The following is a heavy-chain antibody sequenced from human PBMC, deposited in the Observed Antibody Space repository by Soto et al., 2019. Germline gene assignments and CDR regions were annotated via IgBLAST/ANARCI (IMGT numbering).Heavy chain of an antibody. CDR1: GGSFTSYN. CDR2: INPMADVL. Sequence: QVQLVQSGAEVKKPGSSVKVSCKASGGSFTSYNLQWVRQAPGQGLEWMGRINPMADVLHYAQRFQGRVTMTADRDTGIGYMELSSLTTEDTAVYYCVEGIRLGELSRWGQGTKVTVSS. J-gene: IGHJ4*02. V-gene: IGHV1-69*02. CDR3: VEGIRLGELSR. D-gene: IGHD3-16*01.